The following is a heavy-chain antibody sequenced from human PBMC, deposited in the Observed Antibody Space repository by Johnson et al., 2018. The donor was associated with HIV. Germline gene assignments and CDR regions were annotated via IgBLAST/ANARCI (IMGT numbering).Heavy chain of an antibody. J-gene: IGHJ3*02. V-gene: IGHV3-20*04. D-gene: IGHD1-14*01. CDR3: TRVRMTPPLGAVDI. Sequence: VQLVESGGGVVRPGGSLRLSCAAPGFTFDDYGMSWVRQAPGKGLEWVSGITWNGGSTDYADSVKGRFTITRDNAKNSLYLQMNSLRAEDTAWYYCTRVRMTPPLGAVDIWGQGTMVTVSS. CDR1: GFTFDDYG. CDR2: ITWNGGST.